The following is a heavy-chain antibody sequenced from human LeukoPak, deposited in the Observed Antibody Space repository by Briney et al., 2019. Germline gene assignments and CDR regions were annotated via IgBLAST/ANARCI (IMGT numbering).Heavy chain of an antibody. J-gene: IGHJ5*02. D-gene: IGHD6-6*01. CDR3: VRGGIPVRLLNWFDP. CDR1: GGSISSYY. Sequence: PSETLSLTCTVSGGSISSYYWSWIRQPPGKGLEWIGYIYYSGSTYYNPSLKSRVAISVDTSKNQFSLKLSSVTAADTAVYYCVRGGIPVRLLNWFDPWGQGILVTVSS. V-gene: IGHV4-59*01. CDR2: IYYSGST.